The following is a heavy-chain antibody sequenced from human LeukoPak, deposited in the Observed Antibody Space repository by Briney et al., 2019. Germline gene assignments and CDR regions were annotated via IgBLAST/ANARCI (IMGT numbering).Heavy chain of an antibody. CDR1: GGSLSSYY. CDR2: IYYSGST. Sequence: SETLSLTCTVPGGSLSSYYWSWIRQPPGKGLEWIGYIYYSGSTNYNPSLTSRFTISVATSKNKLSLTLISMRAADTPVSYSSRDPIVGATENYFDYWGQGTLVTVSS. CDR3: SRDPIVGATENYFDY. J-gene: IGHJ4*02. V-gene: IGHV4-59*01. D-gene: IGHD1-26*01.